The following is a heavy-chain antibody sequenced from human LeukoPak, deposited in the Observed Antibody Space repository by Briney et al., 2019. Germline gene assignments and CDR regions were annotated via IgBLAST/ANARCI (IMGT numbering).Heavy chain of an antibody. J-gene: IGHJ6*03. V-gene: IGHV4-34*01. CDR2: TSHSGRT. CDR1: SESFSNYY. CDR3: ARGTLRFDWTDADVRAYRHYYYMDV. Sequence: SETLSLNCGVHSESFSNYYLNWVRQAPGKGLEWIGETSHSGRTTYNPSLKSRLTMSVDTSKNLISLNLTSVTAADTAVYHCARGTLRFDWTDADVRAYRHYYYMDVWGSGITVTVSS. D-gene: IGHD3-9*01.